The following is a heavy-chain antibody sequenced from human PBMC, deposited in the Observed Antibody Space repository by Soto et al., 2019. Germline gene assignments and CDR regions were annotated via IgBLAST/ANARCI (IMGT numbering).Heavy chain of an antibody. CDR2: IIPIFGTA. CDR3: VAAYSRAPFDY. J-gene: IGHJ4*02. D-gene: IGHD6-13*01. Sequence: SVKVSCKASGGTFSSYAISWVRQAPGQGLEWMGGIIPIFGTANYAQKFQGRVPITADESTSTAYMELSSLGSEDTAVYYCVAAYSRAPFDYWGQGTLVTVSS. V-gene: IGHV1-69*13. CDR1: GGTFSSYA.